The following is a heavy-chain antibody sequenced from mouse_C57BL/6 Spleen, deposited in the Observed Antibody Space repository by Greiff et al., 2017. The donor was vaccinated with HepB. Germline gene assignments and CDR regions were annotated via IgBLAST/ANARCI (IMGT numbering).Heavy chain of an antibody. V-gene: IGHV3-6*01. D-gene: IGHD1-1*01. CDR3: ARGLIYYGSSHWYFDV. Sequence: EVQLQQSGPGLVKPSQSLSLTCSVTGYSITSGYYWNWIRQFPGNKLEWMGYISYDGSNNYNPSLKNRISITRDTSKNQFFLKLNSVTTEDTATYYCARGLIYYGSSHWYFDVWGTRTTVTVSS. CDR1: GYSITSGYY. CDR2: ISYDGSN. J-gene: IGHJ1*03.